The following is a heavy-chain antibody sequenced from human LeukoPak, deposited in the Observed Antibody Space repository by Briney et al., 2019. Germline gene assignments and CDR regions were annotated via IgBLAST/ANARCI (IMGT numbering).Heavy chain of an antibody. J-gene: IGHJ4*02. CDR2: INDSGSA. CDR1: GGSFSGYH. V-gene: IGHV4-34*01. D-gene: IGHD6-19*01. CDR3: ARGPHQQWPPMQY. Sequence: PSETLSLTCAVYGGSFSGYHWTWIRQSPGKGLEWVGEINDSGSALYNPSLKNRVTISVDMSKNHFSVNLTSVTAADTGVYYCARGPHQQWPPMQYWGQGSLVIVSS.